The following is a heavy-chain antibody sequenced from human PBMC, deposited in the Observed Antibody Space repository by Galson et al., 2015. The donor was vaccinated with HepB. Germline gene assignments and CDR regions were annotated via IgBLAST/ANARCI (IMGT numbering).Heavy chain of an antibody. V-gene: IGHV3-64D*06. Sequence: SLRLSCAASRFTFSTYVMHWIRQAPGKGLEYVSSISDTGETIYYADSVRGRFAISRDNSRNTVSLQMSSLRTEDTAVYYCVGYSTSVTHDDYWGQGTLVTVSS. D-gene: IGHD5-18*01. CDR3: VGYSTSVTHDDY. CDR2: ISDTGETI. J-gene: IGHJ4*02. CDR1: RFTFSTYV.